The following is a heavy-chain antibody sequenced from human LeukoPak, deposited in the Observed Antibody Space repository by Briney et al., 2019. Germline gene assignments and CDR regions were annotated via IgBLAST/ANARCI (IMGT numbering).Heavy chain of an antibody. CDR3: ARISISGWYIDY. V-gene: IGHV3-11*06. J-gene: IGHJ4*02. CDR1: GFTFSDYY. Sequence: GGSLRLSCAASGFTFSDYYMNWIRQAPGKGLEWVSYISTSSSYTNYADSVKGRFTISKDNAKNSLYLQMNSLRAEDTAVYYCARISISGWYIDYWGQGTLVTVSS. D-gene: IGHD6-19*01. CDR2: ISTSSSYT.